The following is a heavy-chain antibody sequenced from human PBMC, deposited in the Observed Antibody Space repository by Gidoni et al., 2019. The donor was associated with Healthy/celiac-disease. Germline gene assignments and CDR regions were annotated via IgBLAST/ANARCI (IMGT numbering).Heavy chain of an antibody. CDR3: ARIYGSSGYYGWRYFDY. Sequence: QVTLKESGPVLVTPTETLTLTCTVSGFSLSNARMGVSWLRQPPGKALEWLAHIFSNDEKSYSTSLKSRLTSSKDTSKSQVVLTMTNMDPVDTATYYCARIYGSSGYYGWRYFDYWGQGTLVTVSS. CDR1: GFSLSNARMG. D-gene: IGHD3-22*01. CDR2: IFSNDEK. J-gene: IGHJ4*02. V-gene: IGHV2-26*01.